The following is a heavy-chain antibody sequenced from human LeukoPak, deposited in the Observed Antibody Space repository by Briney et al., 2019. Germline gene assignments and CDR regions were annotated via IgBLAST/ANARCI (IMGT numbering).Heavy chain of an antibody. CDR3: ARDTYYYDSSGYSGWFDP. J-gene: IGHJ5*02. Sequence: ASVKLSRKASGYTFTFYGITWVRQAPGQGLGWVGGISAYNGKTNSAQKLQGRVTMTTDTSTSTAYMELRSLRCDDTAVYYCARDTYYYDSSGYSGWFDPGGQGTLVTVSS. V-gene: IGHV1-18*01. CDR2: ISAYNGKT. D-gene: IGHD3-22*01. CDR1: GYTFTFYG.